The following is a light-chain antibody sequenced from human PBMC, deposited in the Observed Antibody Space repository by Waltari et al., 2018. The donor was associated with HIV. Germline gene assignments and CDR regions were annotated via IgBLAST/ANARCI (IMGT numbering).Light chain of an antibody. CDR2: EAS. CDR1: QTIDSH. CDR3: QQSYSTAFT. Sequence: DIQMTQCPSSLSASVGDRVTITCRASQTIDSHLNWYQQKPGKAPKLLIYEASTLQSGVPSRFSGSRSGTEFTLTISSLQPEDFAIYFCQQSYSTAFTFGPGTKVDIK. J-gene: IGKJ3*01. V-gene: IGKV1-39*01.